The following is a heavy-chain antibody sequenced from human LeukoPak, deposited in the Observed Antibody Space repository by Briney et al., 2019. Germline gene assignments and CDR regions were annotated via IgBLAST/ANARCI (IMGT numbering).Heavy chain of an antibody. Sequence: PGGSLRLSCAASGLTFSTNDMSWDRQPPGKGLEWVSAISVVRGSTYYADSVKGRFTISRDNSKNTLYLQMNSLRPEDTAVYYCAKDQLARELYGGEEPDYWGQGTLVTVSS. J-gene: IGHJ4*02. D-gene: IGHD6-6*01. CDR3: AKDQLARELYGGEEPDY. CDR2: ISVVRGST. CDR1: GLTFSTND. V-gene: IGHV3-23*01.